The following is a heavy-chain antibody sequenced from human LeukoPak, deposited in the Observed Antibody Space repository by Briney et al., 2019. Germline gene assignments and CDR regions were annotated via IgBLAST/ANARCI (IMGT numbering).Heavy chain of an antibody. Sequence: SETLSLTCTVSGGSISSGGYYWSWIRQHPGKGLEWIGYIYYSGSTYYNPSLKSRVTISVDTSKNQFSLKLSSVTAADTAVYYCARSEHSRDFDYWGRGTLVTVSS. CDR3: ARSEHSRDFDY. CDR1: GGSISSGGYY. J-gene: IGHJ4*02. D-gene: IGHD5-24*01. CDR2: IYYSGST. V-gene: IGHV4-31*03.